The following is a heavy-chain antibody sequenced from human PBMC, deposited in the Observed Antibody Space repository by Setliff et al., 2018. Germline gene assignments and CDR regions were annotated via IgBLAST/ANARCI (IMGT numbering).Heavy chain of an antibody. V-gene: IGHV1-18*01. Sequence: GASVKVSCKASGYTFTNYGISWVRQAPGQGLEWMGWISAYNDNTNYAQKVQGRVTMTTDTSTSTAYMELGSLTSDDTAVYYCAREGRRYYDSSGYYYDPYYYYYMDVWGKGTTVTVSS. D-gene: IGHD3-22*01. CDR1: GYTFTNYG. CDR3: AREGRRYYDSSGYYYDPYYYYYMDV. CDR2: ISAYNDNT. J-gene: IGHJ6*03.